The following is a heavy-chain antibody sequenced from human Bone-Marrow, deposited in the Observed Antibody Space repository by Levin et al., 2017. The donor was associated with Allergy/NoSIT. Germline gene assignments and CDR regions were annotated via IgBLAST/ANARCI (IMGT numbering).Heavy chain of an antibody. V-gene: IGHV4-59*01. J-gene: IGHJ6*02. CDR1: GGSISSDY. Sequence: SETLSLTCTVSGGSISSDYWSWVRQPPGKGLEWIGYIHYSGSTKYNPSLESRVTISVDTSKNQLSLRVNSVTAADTAVYYCAREATYYGMDVWGQGTTVTVSS. CDR3: AREATYYGMDV. CDR2: IHYSGST.